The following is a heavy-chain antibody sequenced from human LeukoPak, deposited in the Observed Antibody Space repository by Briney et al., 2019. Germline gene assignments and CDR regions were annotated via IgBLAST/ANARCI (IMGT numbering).Heavy chain of an antibody. J-gene: IGHJ4*02. Sequence: PAETLSLTCTVSGGSISSDYWSWIRQPPGKGLEWIGYIYYSGSTNYNPSLQSRVTISVDRSKNQFSLKLSSVTAADTAVYYCARRAPRGIQLWLAFDYWGQGTLVT. CDR2: IYYSGST. D-gene: IGHD5-18*01. CDR3: ARRAPRGIQLWLAFDY. CDR1: GGSISSDY. V-gene: IGHV4-59*01.